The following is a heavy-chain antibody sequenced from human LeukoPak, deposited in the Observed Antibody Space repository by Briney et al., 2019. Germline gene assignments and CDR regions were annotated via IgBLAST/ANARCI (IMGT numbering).Heavy chain of an antibody. CDR1: GGTFSSYA. J-gene: IGHJ4*02. CDR2: IIPILGIA. D-gene: IGHD5-18*01. V-gene: IGHV1-69*04. Sequence: ASVKVSCKASGGTFSSYAISWVRQAPGQGLEWMGRIIPILGIANYAQKFQRRVTMTRDTSTSTVYMELSSLRSEDTAVYYCARAFPPRGYSYDVIDYWGQGTLVTVSS. CDR3: ARAFPPRGYSYDVIDY.